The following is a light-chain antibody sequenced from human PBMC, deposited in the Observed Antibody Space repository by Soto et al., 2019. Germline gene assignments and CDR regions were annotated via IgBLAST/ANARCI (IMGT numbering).Light chain of an antibody. J-gene: IGKJ2*01. V-gene: IGKV3-15*01. Sequence: EVVMTQSPATLSVSPGDRASLSCRASQSVDTNVVWYQQKPGQPPRLLVHSASIRATGVPARFTGIGSGTDFTLTISGLQSDDFAIYYCQQDYNWPPYSFGQGTRLQSK. CDR3: QQDYNWPPYS. CDR2: SAS. CDR1: QSVDTN.